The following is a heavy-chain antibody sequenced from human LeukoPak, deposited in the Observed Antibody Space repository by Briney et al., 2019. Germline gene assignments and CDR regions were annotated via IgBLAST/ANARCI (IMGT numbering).Heavy chain of an antibody. CDR1: GFTLSRHW. V-gene: IGHV3-74*03. J-gene: IGHJ3*02. CDR3: AQEMAGSRDALHI. Sequence: GGSLRLSCTASGFTLSRHWMHWVRQVPGKGLVWVSRVNTDGRDTTYADSVKGRFTISRDNAKNSLYLQINSLRVEDTAVYYCAQEMAGSRDALHIWGQGTMVTVSS. D-gene: IGHD6-19*01. CDR2: VNTDGRDT.